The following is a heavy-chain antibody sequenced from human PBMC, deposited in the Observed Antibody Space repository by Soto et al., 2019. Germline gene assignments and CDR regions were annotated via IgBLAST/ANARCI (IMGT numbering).Heavy chain of an antibody. CDR1: GGSISSGGYS. J-gene: IGHJ4*02. Sequence: SETLSLICAVSGGSISSGGYSWSWIRQPPGKGLEWIGYIYHSGSTYYNPSLKSRVTISVDRSKNQFSLKLSSVTAADTAVYYCARGVTGTGLDYWGQGTLVTVSS. D-gene: IGHD1-7*01. CDR3: ARGVTGTGLDY. V-gene: IGHV4-30-2*01. CDR2: IYHSGST.